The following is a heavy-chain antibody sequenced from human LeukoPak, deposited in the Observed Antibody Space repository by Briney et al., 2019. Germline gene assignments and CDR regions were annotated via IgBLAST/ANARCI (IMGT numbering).Heavy chain of an antibody. D-gene: IGHD3-10*01. J-gene: IGHJ4*02. CDR2: IYPGDSHT. CDR1: GYSFTNYW. CDR3: ARRTNSYNSLVDY. Sequence: GELFMISCKDSGYSFTNYWIAWVRQMPGKGLEWMGIIYPGDSHTRYSTSFQGQGTISADKSINTANLQWRSLEASDTAMYYCARRTNSYNSLVDYWGQGTLVTVSS. V-gene: IGHV5-51*03.